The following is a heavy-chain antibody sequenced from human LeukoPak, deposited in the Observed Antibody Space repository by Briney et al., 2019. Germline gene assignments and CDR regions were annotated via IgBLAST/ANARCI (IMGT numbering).Heavy chain of an antibody. D-gene: IGHD3-3*01. CDR1: GGSISSGGYS. J-gene: IGHJ6*02. V-gene: IGHV4-30-2*01. CDR2: IYHSGST. Sequence: PSETLSLTCAVSGGSISSGGYSWSWIRQPPGKGLEWIGYIYHSGSTYYNPSLKSRVTISVDTSKNQFSLKLSSVTAADTAVYYCARGRVLRFLFARSLGMDVWGQGTTVTVSS. CDR3: ARGRVLRFLFARSLGMDV.